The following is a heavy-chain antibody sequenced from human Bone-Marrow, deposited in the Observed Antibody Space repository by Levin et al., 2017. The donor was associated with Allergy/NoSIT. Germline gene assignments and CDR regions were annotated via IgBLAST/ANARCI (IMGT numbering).Heavy chain of an antibody. Sequence: SQTLSLTCAVYGGSFSGYYWSWIRQPPGKGLEWIGEINHSGSTNYNPSLKSRVTISVDTSKNQFSLKLSSVTAADTAVYYCAARSVVVVAAKGWFDPWGQGTLVTVSS. V-gene: IGHV4-34*01. CDR1: GGSFSGYY. D-gene: IGHD2-15*01. J-gene: IGHJ5*02. CDR2: INHSGST. CDR3: AARSVVVVAAKGWFDP.